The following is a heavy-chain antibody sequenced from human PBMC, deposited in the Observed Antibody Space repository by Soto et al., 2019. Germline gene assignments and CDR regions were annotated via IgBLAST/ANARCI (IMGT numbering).Heavy chain of an antibody. D-gene: IGHD6-19*01. Sequence: GGSLRLSCAASGFTFSNFAMSWVRQAPGKGLEWVSAISGSGNSTYDADSVKGRFSISRDNSKNTLYLQMNSLRAEDTAVYYCAKDRKSGSGWYWDYWGQGTLVTVSS. CDR1: GFTFSNFA. CDR3: AKDRKSGSGWYWDY. CDR2: ISGSGNST. V-gene: IGHV3-23*01. J-gene: IGHJ4*02.